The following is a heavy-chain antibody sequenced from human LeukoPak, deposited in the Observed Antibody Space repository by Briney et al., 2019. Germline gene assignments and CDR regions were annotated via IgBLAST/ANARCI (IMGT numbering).Heavy chain of an antibody. J-gene: IGHJ4*02. Sequence: PGGSLRLSCAASGFTFSSYAMSWVRQAPGKGPEWVSAISGSGGSTYYADSVKGRFTISRDNSKNTLYLQMNSLRAEDTAVYFCAKDNDYYGSGSYFDFWGQGTLVAVSS. V-gene: IGHV3-23*01. D-gene: IGHD3-10*01. CDR2: ISGSGGST. CDR3: AKDNDYYGSGSYFDF. CDR1: GFTFSSYA.